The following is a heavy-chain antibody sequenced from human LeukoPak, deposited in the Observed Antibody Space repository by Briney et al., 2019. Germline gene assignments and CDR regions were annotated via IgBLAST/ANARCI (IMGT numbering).Heavy chain of an antibody. Sequence: PGGSLRLSCAASGFTFSRSGMQWVRQAPAKGLDWVAVILFDGSNKYYADSVKGRFTISRDNSKNTLYLQMNSLRAEDTAVYYCAKVGDGDYYLDYWGEGTLVTVSS. D-gene: IGHD4-17*01. CDR2: ILFDGSNK. V-gene: IGHV3-33*06. J-gene: IGHJ4*02. CDR3: AKVGDGDYYLDY. CDR1: GFTFSRSG.